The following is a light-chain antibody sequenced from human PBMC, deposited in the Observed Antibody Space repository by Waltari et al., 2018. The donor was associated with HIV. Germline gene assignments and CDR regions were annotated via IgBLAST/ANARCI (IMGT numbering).Light chain of an antibody. CDR2: TNH. CDR3: AAWDDSLNAVI. Sequence: QSGLTQPPSASGTPGQRVTISCSGSSSNIGSNPVNWYQLLPRSAPKVVINTNHQRPSGFPERFSGSKSGTSASLDIFRLQSEDEAEYYCAAWDDSLNAVIFGGGTKLTVL. CDR1: SSNIGSNP. V-gene: IGLV1-44*01. J-gene: IGLJ2*01.